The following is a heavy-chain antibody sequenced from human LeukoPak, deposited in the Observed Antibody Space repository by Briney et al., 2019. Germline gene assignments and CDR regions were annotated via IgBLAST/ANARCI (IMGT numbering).Heavy chain of an antibody. Sequence: GGSLRLSCAAFGFTFSSYSMNWVRQAPGKGLEWVSSISSSSSYIYYADSVKGRFTISRDNAKNSLYLQMNSLRAEDSAVYYCARALAGFGAFDIWGQGTMVTVSS. CDR3: ARALAGFGAFDI. CDR2: ISSSSSYI. D-gene: IGHD3-10*01. V-gene: IGHV3-21*01. J-gene: IGHJ3*02. CDR1: GFTFSSYS.